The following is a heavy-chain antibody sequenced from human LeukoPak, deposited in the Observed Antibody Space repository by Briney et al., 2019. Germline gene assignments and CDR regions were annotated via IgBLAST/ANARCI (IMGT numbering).Heavy chain of an antibody. D-gene: IGHD1-14*01. J-gene: IGHJ4*02. Sequence: GGSLRLSWAASGFTFVNYAMSWVRLAPGKGLEWVSGIGGSGAATYYADSVKGRFTISRDNSRSTVYLQMNSLRDEDTAIYYCVKDRTWEPAPSHFNSWGQGVLVSVSS. V-gene: IGHV3-23*01. CDR3: VKDRTWEPAPSHFNS. CDR2: IGGSGAAT. CDR1: GFTFVNYA.